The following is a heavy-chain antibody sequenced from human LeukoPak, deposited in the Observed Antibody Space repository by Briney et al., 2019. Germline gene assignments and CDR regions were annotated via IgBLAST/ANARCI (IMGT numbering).Heavy chain of an antibody. D-gene: IGHD6-19*01. CDR1: GYTFTSYD. J-gene: IGHJ4*02. CDR2: MNPNSGNT. Sequence: ASVKVSCKASGYTFTSYDINWVRQATGQGLEWMGWMNPNSGNTGYAQKFQGRVTMTRNTSISTAYMELSSLRSEEKAVYYCARGQSSGWYRVRYYFDYWGQGTLVTVSS. CDR3: ARGQSSGWYRVRYYFDY. V-gene: IGHV1-8*01.